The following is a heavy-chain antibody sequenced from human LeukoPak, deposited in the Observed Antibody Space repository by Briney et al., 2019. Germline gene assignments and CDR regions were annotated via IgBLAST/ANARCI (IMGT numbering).Heavy chain of an antibody. J-gene: IGHJ6*03. D-gene: IGHD6-6*01. Sequence: PGGSLRLSCAASGFTVSSNYMSWVRQAPGKGLEWVSIIYSGGSAYYAGSVKGRFTISRDNAQNSLYLQMNSLRAEDTAVYYCARVAARQGDHYYQYYMDVWGKGTTVTVSS. V-gene: IGHV3-53*01. CDR3: ARVAARQGDHYYQYYMDV. CDR2: IYSGGSA. CDR1: GFTVSSNY.